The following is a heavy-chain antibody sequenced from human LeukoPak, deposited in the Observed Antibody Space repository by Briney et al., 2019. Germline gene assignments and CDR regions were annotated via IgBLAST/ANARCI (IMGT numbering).Heavy chain of an antibody. CDR1: GGTFSSYA. CDR3: ARAYSSRVTVDY. J-gene: IGHJ4*02. D-gene: IGHD4-17*01. CDR2: IIPILGIA. V-gene: IGHV1-69*04. Sequence: ASVKVSCKASGGTFSSYAISWVRQAPGQGLEWMGRIIPILGIANYAQKFQGRVTMTRDTSTSTVYMELSSLRSEDTAVYYCARAYSSRVTVDYWGQGTLVTVSS.